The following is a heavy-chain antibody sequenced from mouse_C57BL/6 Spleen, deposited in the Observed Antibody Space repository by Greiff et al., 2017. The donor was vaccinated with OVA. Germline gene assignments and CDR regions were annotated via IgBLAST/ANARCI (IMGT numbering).Heavy chain of an antibody. Sequence: QVQLQQPGAELVKPGASVKLSCKASGYTFTSYWMHWVKQRPGRGLEWIGRIDPNSGGTKYNEKFKSKATLTVDKPSSPAYMQLSSLTSEDSEVYYCARTPGYYAMDYWGQGTSVTVSS. V-gene: IGHV1-72*01. CDR3: ARTPGYYAMDY. CDR1: GYTFTSYW. CDR2: IDPNSGGT. J-gene: IGHJ4*01.